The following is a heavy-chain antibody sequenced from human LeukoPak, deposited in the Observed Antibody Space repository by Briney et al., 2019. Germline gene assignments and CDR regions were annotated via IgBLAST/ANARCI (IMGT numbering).Heavy chain of an antibody. CDR1: GDSVSRDTAT. Sequence: SQTLSLTCAISGDSVSRDTATWNWIRQSPSRGLEWLGRTYYRSKWYNDYAESVKSRITINPDTSKNQFSLQLNSVTPEATAVYYCTGVLGAVAFDWFDPWGQGTLVTVSS. V-gene: IGHV6-1*01. CDR3: TGVLGAVAFDWFDP. J-gene: IGHJ5*02. CDR2: TYYRSKWYN. D-gene: IGHD6-19*01.